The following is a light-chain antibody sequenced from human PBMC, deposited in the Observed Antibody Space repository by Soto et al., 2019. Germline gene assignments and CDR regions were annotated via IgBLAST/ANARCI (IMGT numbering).Light chain of an antibody. CDR2: GNN. J-gene: IGLJ2*01. CDR3: QSYDSSLSGVV. V-gene: IGLV1-40*01. Sequence: QSVLTQPPSVSGAPGQRVTISCTGSISNIGAGSDVHWYQQLPGTAPKLLIYGNNNRPSGVPDRFSGSKSGTSASLAITGLQDEDEADYYCQSYDSSLSGVVFGGGTKLTVL. CDR1: ISNIGAGSD.